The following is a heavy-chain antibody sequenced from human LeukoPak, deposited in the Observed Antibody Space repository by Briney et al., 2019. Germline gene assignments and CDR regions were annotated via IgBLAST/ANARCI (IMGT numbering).Heavy chain of an antibody. D-gene: IGHD1-1*01. J-gene: IGHJ4*02. CDR3: ARDYNWNPPDY. V-gene: IGHV3-74*01. CDR2: INSEGSIT. CDR1: GFTLSRHW. Sequence: PRGSPRLSCVDSGFTLSRHWTHWVRPAPGKGLVWVSRINSEGSITTYADSAQGRFTISRDNAKNTLYLQMNSLRVEDTAVYYCARDYNWNPPDYWGQGTLVTVSS.